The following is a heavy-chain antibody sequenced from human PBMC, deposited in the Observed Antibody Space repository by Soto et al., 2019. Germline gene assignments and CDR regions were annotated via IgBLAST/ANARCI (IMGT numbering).Heavy chain of an antibody. CDR2: ISATTGDT. CDR1: GFTFSTYA. J-gene: IGHJ3*02. D-gene: IGHD4-17*01. CDR3: AHPRGYGVFDAYDI. Sequence: GGSLRLSCAASGFTFSTYAMSWVRQAPGKGLEWVSAISATTGDTYYADSVRGRFTISRDNSMNALYLQMNSLRVEDTAVYYCAHPRGYGVFDAYDIWGQGTMVTVSS. V-gene: IGHV3-23*01.